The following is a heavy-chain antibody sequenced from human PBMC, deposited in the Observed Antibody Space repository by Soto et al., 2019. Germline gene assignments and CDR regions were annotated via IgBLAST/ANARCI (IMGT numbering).Heavy chain of an antibody. CDR2: ISPDGGRT. CDR1: WYTFTTHY. Sequence: SPVKMASRASWYTFTTHYMQLVLQAPGQGLEWMGIISPDGGRTSYAQKFQGRVNMTRDTAASTAYMELKNLTSEAKEVYYCARDPLNSLSGLEHWGQGARVTV. J-gene: IGHJ5*02. D-gene: IGHD3-10*01. V-gene: IGHV1-46*01. CDR3: ARDPLNSLSGLEH.